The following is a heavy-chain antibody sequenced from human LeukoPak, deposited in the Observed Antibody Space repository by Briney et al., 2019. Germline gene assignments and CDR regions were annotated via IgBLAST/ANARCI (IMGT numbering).Heavy chain of an antibody. J-gene: IGHJ3*02. D-gene: IGHD6-19*01. CDR2: FDPEDGET. V-gene: IGHV1-24*01. CDR3: ATDRRYSSGWYVSGSDAFDI. Sequence: ASVKVSCKASGYTFTSYYMHWVRQAPGQGLEWMGGFDPEDGETIYAQKFQGRVTMTEDTSTDTAYMELSSLRSEDTAVYYCATDRRYSSGWYVSGSDAFDIWGQGTMVTVSS. CDR1: GYTFTSYY.